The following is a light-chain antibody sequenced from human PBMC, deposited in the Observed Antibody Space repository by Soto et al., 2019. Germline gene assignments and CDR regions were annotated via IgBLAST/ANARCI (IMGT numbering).Light chain of an antibody. Sequence: QSVLTQPPSASGTPGQRVTISCSGSSSNIGSNYVYWYQQLPGMAPKVLIYKNNQRPSGVPDRFSGFKSGTSASLAISGLRSEDEADYSCAVWADSLSGVVFGGGTKLTVL. CDR1: SSNIGSNY. J-gene: IGLJ2*01. V-gene: IGLV1-47*01. CDR3: AVWADSLSGVV. CDR2: KNN.